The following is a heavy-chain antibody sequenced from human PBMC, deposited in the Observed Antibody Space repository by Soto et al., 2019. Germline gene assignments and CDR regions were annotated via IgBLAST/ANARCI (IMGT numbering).Heavy chain of an antibody. J-gene: IGHJ5*02. V-gene: IGHV1-69*06. CDR3: ARDRTDSGYYTNWLDP. CDR2: IIPIFGTT. Sequence: SVKVSCKASGGTFGSYAITWVRQAPGQGLEWVGRIIPIFGTTNYAQNLQGRVTISADKSTLTSYMELHSLTSDDTALYYCARDRTDSGYYTNWLDPWGQGTQVTVS. CDR1: GGTFGSYA. D-gene: IGHD3-22*01.